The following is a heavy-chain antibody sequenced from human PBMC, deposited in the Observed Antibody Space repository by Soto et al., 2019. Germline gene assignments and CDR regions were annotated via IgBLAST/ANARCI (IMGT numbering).Heavy chain of an antibody. CDR2: IYSGGST. CDR1: GFTVSSNY. Sequence: LRLSFAASGFTVSSNYMSWVRQAPGKGLEWVSVIYSGGSTYYADSVKGRFTISRDNSKNTLYLQMNSLRAEDTAVYYCARDLDLGAFDIWGQGTMVTVSS. V-gene: IGHV3-53*01. J-gene: IGHJ3*02. D-gene: IGHD1-1*01. CDR3: ARDLDLGAFDI.